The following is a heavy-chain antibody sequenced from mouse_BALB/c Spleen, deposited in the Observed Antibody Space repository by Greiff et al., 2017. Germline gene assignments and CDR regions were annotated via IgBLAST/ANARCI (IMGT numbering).Heavy chain of an antibody. CDR2: ISSGGGNT. D-gene: IGHD2-4*01. J-gene: IGHJ3*01. CDR3: ASRYYDYSWFAY. V-gene: IGHV5-9*03. CDR1: GFTFSSYT. Sequence: DVMLVESGGGLVKPGGSLKLSCAASGFTFSSYTMSWVRQTPEKRLEWVATISSGGGNTYYPDSVKGRFTISRDNAKNNLYLQMSSLRSEDTALYYCASRYYDYSWFAYWGQGTLVTVSA.